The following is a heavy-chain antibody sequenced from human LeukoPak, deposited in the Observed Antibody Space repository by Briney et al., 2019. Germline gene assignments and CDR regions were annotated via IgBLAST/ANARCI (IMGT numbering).Heavy chain of an antibody. CDR3: ASEALSRESRSYYMDV. Sequence: GGSLRLSCAASGFTFSRLSMNWVRQAPGKGLEWLSYISSSSSTIYYADSVKGRFTISRDNAQNSLYLQMNSLRVEDTAVYFCASEALSRESRSYYMDVWGKGTTVTISS. CDR1: GFTFSRLS. D-gene: IGHD6-6*01. V-gene: IGHV3-48*04. J-gene: IGHJ6*03. CDR2: ISSSSSTI.